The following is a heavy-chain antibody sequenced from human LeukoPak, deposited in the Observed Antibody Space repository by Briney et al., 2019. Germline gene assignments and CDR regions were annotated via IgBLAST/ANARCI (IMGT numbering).Heavy chain of an antibody. CDR2: ISSSGSTI. CDR3: ARAGYCTNGVCRGDFDY. V-gene: IGHV3-48*03. J-gene: IGHJ4*02. CDR1: GFTFSSYE. D-gene: IGHD2-8*01. Sequence: GGSQRLSCAASGFTFSSYEMNWVRQAPGKGLEWVSYISSSGSTIYYADSVKGRFTISRDNAKNSLYLQMNSLRAEDTAVYYCARAGYCTNGVCRGDFDYWGQGTLVTVSS.